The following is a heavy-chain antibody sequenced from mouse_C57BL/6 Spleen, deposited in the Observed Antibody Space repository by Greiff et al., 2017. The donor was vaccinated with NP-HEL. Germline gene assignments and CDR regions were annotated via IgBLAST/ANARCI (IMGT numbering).Heavy chain of an antibody. CDR1: GYTFTDYE. D-gene: IGHD2-5*01. CDR3: TRRAYYSNYAMDY. Sequence: VQLQQSGAELVRPGASVTLSCKASGYTFTDYEMHWVKQTPVHGLEWIGAIDPETGGTAYNQKFKGKAILTADKSSSTAYMELRSLTSEDSAVYYCTRRAYYSNYAMDYWGQGTSVTVSS. J-gene: IGHJ4*01. CDR2: IDPETGGT. V-gene: IGHV1-15*01.